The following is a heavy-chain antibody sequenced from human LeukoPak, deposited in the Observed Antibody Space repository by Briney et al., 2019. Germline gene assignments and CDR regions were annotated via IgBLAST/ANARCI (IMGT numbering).Heavy chain of an antibody. J-gene: IGHJ4*02. D-gene: IGHD6-13*01. CDR1: GFTFTTYW. CDR2: IKQDGVDK. CDR3: ASRAGYSSSWSAFDY. Sequence: GGSLRLSCAASGFTFTTYWMNWVRQAPGKGLEWVATIKQDGVDKYYVDSVKGRFTISRDNARNSLYRQMNSLRAEDTAVYYCASRAGYSSSWSAFDYWGQGTLVTVSS. V-gene: IGHV3-7*05.